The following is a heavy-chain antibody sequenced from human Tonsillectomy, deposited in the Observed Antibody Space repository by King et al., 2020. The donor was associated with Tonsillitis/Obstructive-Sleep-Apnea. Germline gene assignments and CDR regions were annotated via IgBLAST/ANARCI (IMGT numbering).Heavy chain of an antibody. CDR3: ASDTRVLVTMKGRNDY. CDR2: ISSSGSSI. J-gene: IGHJ4*02. V-gene: IGHV3-48*03. Sequence: VQLVESGGGLVQPGGSLRLSCAASGFTFSSYEMNWVRQAPGKGLEWVSYISSSGSSIYYADSVKGRFTISRDNAKNSLYLQMNSLRAEDTAIYYCASDTRVLVTMKGRNDYWGQGTLVTVSS. D-gene: IGHD3-3*01. CDR1: GFTFSSYE.